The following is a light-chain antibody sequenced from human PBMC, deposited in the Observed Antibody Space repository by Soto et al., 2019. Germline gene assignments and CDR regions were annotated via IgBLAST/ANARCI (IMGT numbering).Light chain of an antibody. CDR2: GAS. J-gene: IGKJ1*01. CDR1: QSVSSNY. CDR3: QQYNNWPPWT. Sequence: ESVLTQSPGTLSLSLGERATLSCRASQSVSSNYLAWYQQKPGQAPRLLIYGASTRATGIPARFSGSGSGTEFTLTISSLQSEDFAVYYCQQYNNWPPWTFGQGTKVDIK. V-gene: IGKV3-15*01.